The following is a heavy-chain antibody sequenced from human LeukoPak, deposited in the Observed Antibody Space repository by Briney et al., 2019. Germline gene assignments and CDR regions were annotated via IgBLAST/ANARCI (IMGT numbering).Heavy chain of an antibody. CDR3: ARTGSSRWHGDHYYFDY. CDR1: GYTITSYA. D-gene: IGHD6-13*01. CDR2: INGDNGNT. V-gene: IGHV1-3*01. Sequence: ASVKVSCKASGYTITSYAIHWVRQAPGQRLEWMGWINGDNGNTKYSQKFQGRITITGDASASTAYMELSRLRSEDTAVFYCARTGSSRWHGDHYYFDYWGQGTLVTVSS. J-gene: IGHJ4*02.